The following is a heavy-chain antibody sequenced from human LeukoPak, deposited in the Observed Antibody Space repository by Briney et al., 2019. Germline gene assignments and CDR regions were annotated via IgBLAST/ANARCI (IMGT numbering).Heavy chain of an antibody. J-gene: IGHJ3*02. V-gene: IGHV4-59*12. CDR1: VDSINPYY. CDR2: IYDFGNT. CDR3: ARVGALAAAGTFVFDI. D-gene: IGHD6-13*01. Sequence: PSETLSLTCTVSVDSINPYYWSWIRQPPGKGLEWIGYIYDFGNTDYNPSLKSRVTISIDRSKNEFSLKLYSVTAADTAVYSCARVGALAAAGTFVFDIWGQGTMVAVSS.